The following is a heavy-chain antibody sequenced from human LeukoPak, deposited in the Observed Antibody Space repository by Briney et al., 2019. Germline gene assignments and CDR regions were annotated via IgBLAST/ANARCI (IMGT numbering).Heavy chain of an antibody. CDR1: GGSISCYY. CDR2: FSYSGST. V-gene: IGHV4-59*13. J-gene: IGHJ5*02. D-gene: IGHD1-1*01. Sequence: ETSETLSLTCTVSGGSISCYYGSGIRQPPGKGLEWIGYFSYSGSTNFNPSLKSRVTISVDTSKNQFSLKLSSVTAADTAVYYCAREGTAGTNLNWFDPWGQGTLVTVSS. CDR3: AREGTAGTNLNWFDP.